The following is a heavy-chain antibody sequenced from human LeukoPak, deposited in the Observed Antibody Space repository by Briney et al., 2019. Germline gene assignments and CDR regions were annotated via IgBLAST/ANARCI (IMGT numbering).Heavy chain of an antibody. CDR2: INHSGST. CDR1: GGSFSGYY. D-gene: IGHD6-13*01. CDR3: ARERYSSSWSNDAFDI. J-gene: IGHJ3*02. V-gene: IGHV4-34*01. Sequence: SETLSLTCAVYGGSFSGYYWSWIRQPPGKGLEWIGEINHSGSTNYNPSLKSRVTISVDTSKNQFSLKLSSVTAADTAVYYCARERYSSSWSNDAFDIWGQGTMVTVSS.